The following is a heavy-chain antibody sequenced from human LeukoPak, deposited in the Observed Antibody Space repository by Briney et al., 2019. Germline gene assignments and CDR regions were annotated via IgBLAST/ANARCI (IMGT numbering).Heavy chain of an antibody. V-gene: IGHV4-59*08. CDR3: ARSFGSKNAFDV. CDR2: VYYSGNT. J-gene: IGHJ3*01. D-gene: IGHD3-3*01. Sequence: SETLSLTCTVSGGPISNYYWNWIRQAPGKGLEWIGNVYYSGNTNYNPSLKSRVSISLDTSRNQFFLNLSSVTAADTAVYYCARSFGSKNAFDVWGQGTVVTVSS. CDR1: GGPISNYY.